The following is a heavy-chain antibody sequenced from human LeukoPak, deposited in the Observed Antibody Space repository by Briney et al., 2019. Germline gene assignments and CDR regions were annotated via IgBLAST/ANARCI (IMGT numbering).Heavy chain of an antibody. J-gene: IGHJ5*02. Sequence: ASVKVSCKASGYTFTSYGISWVRQAPGQGLEWMGWISAYNGNTNYAQKFQGRVTITADESTSTAYMELSSLRSEDTAVYYCASSFSMVRGVIRQNWFDPWGQGTLVTVSS. V-gene: IGHV1-18*01. CDR3: ASSFSMVRGVIRQNWFDP. CDR2: ISAYNGNT. CDR1: GYTFTSYG. D-gene: IGHD3-10*01.